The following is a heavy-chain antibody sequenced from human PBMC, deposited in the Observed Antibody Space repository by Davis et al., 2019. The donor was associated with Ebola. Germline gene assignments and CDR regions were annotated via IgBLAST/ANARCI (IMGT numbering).Heavy chain of an antibody. D-gene: IGHD4-11*01. CDR1: GYTFTGYY. CDR3: ARGHNYAHEY. Sequence: ASVKVSCKTSGYTFTGYYMHWVRQAPGQGLEWMGRIHPNSGGTNYAQRFQGRVTMTRDTSISTVYMELSSLRYDDTADYYCARGHNYAHEYWGQGTLVTVSS. CDR2: IHPNSGGT. V-gene: IGHV1-2*06. J-gene: IGHJ4*02.